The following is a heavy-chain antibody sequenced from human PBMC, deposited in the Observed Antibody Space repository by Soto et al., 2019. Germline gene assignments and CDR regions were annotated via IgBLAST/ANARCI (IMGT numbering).Heavy chain of an antibody. V-gene: IGHV1-2*02. Sequence: ASVKVFCKASGDTFTGYYRHWVRQAPGEGLEWMGWINPNSGGTNYAQKFQGRVTMTRDTSISTAYMELSRLRSDDTAVYYCARVPGVVVPAHITQSYFDYWGRG. D-gene: IGHD2-2*01. CDR3: ARVPGVVVPAHITQSYFDY. CDR1: GDTFTGYY. CDR2: INPNSGGT. J-gene: IGHJ4*02.